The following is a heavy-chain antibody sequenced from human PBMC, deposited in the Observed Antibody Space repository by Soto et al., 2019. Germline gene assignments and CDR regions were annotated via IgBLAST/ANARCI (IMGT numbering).Heavy chain of an antibody. D-gene: IGHD7-27*01. Sequence: EVQLVESGGGLVQPGGSLRLSCAASGFTFSSYWMSWVRQAPGKGLEWVANIKQDGSEKYYVDSVKGRFSISRDNAKNSLYLQMNSLSVEDTTVHFCARSMGTYYYYDMDVWGKGTTVTVFS. CDR3: ARSMGTYYYYDMDV. CDR1: GFTFSSYW. CDR2: IKQDGSEK. V-gene: IGHV3-7*01. J-gene: IGHJ6*03.